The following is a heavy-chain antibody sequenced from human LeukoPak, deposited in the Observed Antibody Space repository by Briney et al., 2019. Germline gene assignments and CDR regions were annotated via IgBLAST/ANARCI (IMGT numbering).Heavy chain of an antibody. V-gene: IGHV4-39*01. Sequence: SETLSLTCTVSGGSISSSSYYWGWIRQPPGKGLEWIGSIYYSGSTYYNPSLKSRVTISVDTSKNQFSLKPTSVTAADSAVYYCAKWDLGIYHDVSGYALEIWGQGTMVTVSS. CDR1: GGSISSSSYY. D-gene: IGHD3-22*01. CDR2: IYYSGST. J-gene: IGHJ3*02. CDR3: AKWDLGIYHDVSGYALEI.